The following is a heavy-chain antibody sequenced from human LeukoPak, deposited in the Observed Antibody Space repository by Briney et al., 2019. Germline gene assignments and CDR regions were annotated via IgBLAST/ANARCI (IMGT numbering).Heavy chain of an antibody. CDR2: IKYDESEK. CDR1: GFTFSTYW. D-gene: IGHD2-8*01. J-gene: IGHJ4*02. Sequence: GESLRLSCAASGFTFSTYWMAWVRQAPGKGLEWVANIKYDESEKYYVDSVKGRFTISRGNAKNSLFLQMNSLRAEDTAVYYCARDLAGVLDYWGRGTLVTVSS. CDR3: ARDLAGVLDY. V-gene: IGHV3-7*01.